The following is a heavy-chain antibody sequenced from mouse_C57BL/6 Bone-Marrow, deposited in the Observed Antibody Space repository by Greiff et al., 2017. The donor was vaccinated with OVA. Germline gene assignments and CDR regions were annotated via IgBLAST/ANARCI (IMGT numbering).Heavy chain of an antibody. CDR1: GYTFTGYW. V-gene: IGHV1-9*01. CDR3: ARKIFYYPYYYAMDY. Sequence: VKVVESGAELMKPGASVKLSCKATGYTFTGYWIEWVKQRPGHGLEWIGEILPGSGSTNYNEKFKGKATFTADTSSNTAYMQLSSLTTEDSAIYYCARKIFYYPYYYAMDYWGQGTSVTVSS. D-gene: IGHD1-1*01. CDR2: ILPGSGST. J-gene: IGHJ4*01.